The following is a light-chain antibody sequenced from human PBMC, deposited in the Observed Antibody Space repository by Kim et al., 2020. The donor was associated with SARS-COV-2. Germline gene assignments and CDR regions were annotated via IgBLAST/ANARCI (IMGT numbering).Light chain of an antibody. V-gene: IGLV3-25*03. CDR1: ALAKQY. Sequence: PGQTAGIPGSGDALAKQYAYWYQQKPGQAPVVVIYKDNERPSGIPERFSGSSSGTTGTLTISGVQAEDEAEYYCQSADSSGTSVVFGGGTQLTVL. CDR3: QSADSSGTSVV. CDR2: KDN. J-gene: IGLJ2*01.